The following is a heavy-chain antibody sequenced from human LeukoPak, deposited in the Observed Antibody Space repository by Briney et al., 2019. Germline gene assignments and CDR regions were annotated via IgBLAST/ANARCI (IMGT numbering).Heavy chain of an antibody. Sequence: PGGSLRLSCAASGFTFDDYGMSWVRQAPGKGLEWVSVISGSGSSTDYADSVKGRFTISRDNSKNTLYLQMNSLRAEDTAVYYCAKRYQDYHGSAFDIWGQGTMVTVSS. J-gene: IGHJ3*02. CDR3: AKRYQDYHGSAFDI. CDR2: ISGSGSST. D-gene: IGHD3-10*01. V-gene: IGHV3-23*01. CDR1: GFTFDDYG.